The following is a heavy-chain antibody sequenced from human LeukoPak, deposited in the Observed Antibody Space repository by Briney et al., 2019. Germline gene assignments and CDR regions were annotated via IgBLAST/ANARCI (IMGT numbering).Heavy chain of an antibody. J-gene: IGHJ6*02. CDR3: ARGAEKKYYDYVWGSYRAPYYYYGMDV. D-gene: IGHD3-16*02. CDR2: ISWNSGSI. V-gene: IGHV3-9*01. CDR1: GFTFDDYA. Sequence: GRSLRLSCAASGFTFDDYAMHWVRQAPGKGLEWVSGISWNSGSIGYADSVKGRFTISRDNAKNSLCLQMNSLRAEDTAVYYCARGAEKKYYDYVWGSYRAPYYYYGMDVWGQGTTVTVSS.